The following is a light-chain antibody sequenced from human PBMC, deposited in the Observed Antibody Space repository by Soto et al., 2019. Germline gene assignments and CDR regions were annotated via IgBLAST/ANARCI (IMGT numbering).Light chain of an antibody. CDR3: QQRSNWPPG. CDR1: QRVSSY. J-gene: IGKJ2*03. CDR2: DAS. V-gene: IGKV3-11*01. Sequence: EIVLTQSPATLSLSPGERATLSCRASQRVSSYLAWYQKKPGQAPRLLIFDASNRATGIPARFSGSGSGTDFTLTISSLEPEDFAVYYCQQRSNWPPGFGQGTKLEIK.